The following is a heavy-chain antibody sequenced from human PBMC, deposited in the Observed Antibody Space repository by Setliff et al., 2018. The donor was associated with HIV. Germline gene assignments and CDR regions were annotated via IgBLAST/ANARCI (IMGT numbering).Heavy chain of an antibody. J-gene: IGHJ4*02. V-gene: IGHV3-23*01. CDR2: IGGGGITT. CDR1: GFAFSTSA. CDR3: AKGGWSSAYLV. Sequence: HPGGSLRLSCAASGFAFSTSAMSWVRQAPGKGLEWVSSIGGGGITTYYADSVKGRFTISRDNSKNTVFLQMSSLGAEDTALYYCAKGGWSSAYLVWGQGTLVTVSS. D-gene: IGHD1-26*01.